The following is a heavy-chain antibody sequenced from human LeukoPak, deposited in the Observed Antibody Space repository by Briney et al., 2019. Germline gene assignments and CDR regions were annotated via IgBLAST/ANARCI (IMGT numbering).Heavy chain of an antibody. D-gene: IGHD3-16*01. CDR1: GYTFTGYY. Sequence: ASVKVSCKTSGYTFTGYYMHWVRQAPGQGLEWMGWINPNSGGTNYAQKFQDRVTMTGDTSISTAYMELRRLRSDDTAVYYCARSPATRILGDFYYYYHYMDVWGKGTTVIVSS. CDR3: ARSPATRILGDFYYYYHYMDV. V-gene: IGHV1-2*02. J-gene: IGHJ6*03. CDR2: INPNSGGT.